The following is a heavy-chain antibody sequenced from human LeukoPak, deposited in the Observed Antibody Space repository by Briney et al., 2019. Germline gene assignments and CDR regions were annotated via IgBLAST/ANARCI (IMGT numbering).Heavy chain of an antibody. Sequence: PSETLSLTCTVSGGSIAGFYWSWFRQSPGKGLEWIGYMYYSGSTYYNPSLKSRVSVSVDTSKNQFSLKLGSVTAADTAVYYCARGVVYSSSWDYSPRPLLNWFDPWGQGTLVTVSS. CDR2: MYYSGST. D-gene: IGHD6-13*01. V-gene: IGHV4-59*12. J-gene: IGHJ5*02. CDR1: GGSIAGFY. CDR3: ARGVVYSSSWDYSPRPLLNWFDP.